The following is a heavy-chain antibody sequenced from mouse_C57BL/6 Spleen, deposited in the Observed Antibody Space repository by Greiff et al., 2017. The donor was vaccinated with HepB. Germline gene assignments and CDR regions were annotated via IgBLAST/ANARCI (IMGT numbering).Heavy chain of an antibody. Sequence: DVKLVESGGGLVKPGGSLKLSCAASGFTFSDYGMHWVRQAPEKGLEWVAYISSGSSTNYYADTVKGRFTISRDNSKNTPFLQMTSLRSEDAAIYYCARSHYYAMDYWGQGTSVTVSS. CDR3: ARSHYYAMDY. CDR2: ISSGSSTN. CDR1: GFTFSDYG. V-gene: IGHV5-17*01. J-gene: IGHJ4*01.